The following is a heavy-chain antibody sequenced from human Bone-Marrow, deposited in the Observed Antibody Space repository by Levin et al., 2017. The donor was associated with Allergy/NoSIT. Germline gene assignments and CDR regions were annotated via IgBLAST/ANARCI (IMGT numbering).Heavy chain of an antibody. CDR1: GFTFDDYA. D-gene: IGHD2-15*01. V-gene: IGHV3-9*01. Sequence: LSLTCAASGFTFDDYAMHWVRQAPGKGLEWVSGISWNSGSRGYADSVKGRFTILRDNAKNSLYLQMNSLRPEDTALYYCARDKRAATPYYLDDWGQGTLVTVSS. CDR3: ARDKRAATPYYLDD. J-gene: IGHJ4*02. CDR2: ISWNSGSR.